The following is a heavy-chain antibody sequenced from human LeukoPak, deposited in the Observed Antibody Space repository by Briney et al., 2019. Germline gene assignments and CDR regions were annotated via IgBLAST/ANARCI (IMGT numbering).Heavy chain of an antibody. CDR3: ARKVAGTSLYDY. D-gene: IGHD6-19*01. V-gene: IGHV4-34*01. CDR1: GGSFSGYY. CDR2: INHSGST. J-gene: IGHJ4*02. Sequence: SETLSLTCAVYGGSFSGYYWSWIRQPPGKGLEWIGEINHSGSTNYNPSLRSRVTISVDTSKNQFSLKLSSVTAADTAVYYCARKVAGTSLYDYWGQGTLVTVSS.